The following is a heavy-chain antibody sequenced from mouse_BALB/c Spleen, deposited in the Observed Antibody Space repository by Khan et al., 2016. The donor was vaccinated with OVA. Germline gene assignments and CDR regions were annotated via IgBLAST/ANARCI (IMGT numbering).Heavy chain of an antibody. CDR2: INTYTGEP. V-gene: IGHV9-3-1*01. J-gene: IGHJ2*01. CDR3: ERYRHDNYFDY. D-gene: IGHD2-14*01. Sequence: QIQLVQSGPELKKPGETVKISCKASGYTFTNYGMNWVKQAPGKGLKWMGWINTYTGEPAYSDDFKGRFAFSLETSARTAYLQINSLKNEDTAKYFCERYRHDNYFDYWGQGTPLTVSS. CDR1: GYTFTNYG.